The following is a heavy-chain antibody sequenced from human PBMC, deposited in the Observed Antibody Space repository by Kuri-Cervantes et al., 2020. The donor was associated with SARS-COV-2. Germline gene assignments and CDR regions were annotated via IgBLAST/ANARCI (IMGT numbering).Heavy chain of an antibody. CDR2: ISGSGGST. D-gene: IGHD3-3*01. Sequence: GESLKISCAASGFTFSGHWIHWVRQAPGKGLVWVSAISGSGGSTYYADSVKGRFTISRDNSKNTLYLQMNSLRAEDTAVYYCAKVFAYYDFWSGYFFDDYYYGMDVWGQGTTVTVSS. J-gene: IGHJ6*02. V-gene: IGHV3-23*01. CDR1: GFTFSGHW. CDR3: AKVFAYYDFWSGYFFDDYYYGMDV.